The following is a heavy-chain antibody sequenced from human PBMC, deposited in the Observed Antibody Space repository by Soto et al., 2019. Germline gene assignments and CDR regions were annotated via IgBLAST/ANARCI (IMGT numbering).Heavy chain of an antibody. CDR2: ISYDGSNK. CDR1: GFTFSSYG. Sequence: QVQLVESGGGVVQPGRSLRLSCAASGFTFSSYGMHWVRQAPGKGLEWVAVISYDGSNKYYADSVKGRFTISRDNSKNTLYLQRNSLRAEDTAVYYCAKEGGDIVVVPAAILNWFDPWGQGTLVTVSS. D-gene: IGHD2-2*01. V-gene: IGHV3-30*18. J-gene: IGHJ5*02. CDR3: AKEGGDIVVVPAAILNWFDP.